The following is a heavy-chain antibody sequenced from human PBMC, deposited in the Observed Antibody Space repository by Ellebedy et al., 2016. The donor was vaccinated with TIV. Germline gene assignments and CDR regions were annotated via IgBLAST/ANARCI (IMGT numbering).Heavy chain of an antibody. D-gene: IGHD4-11*01. J-gene: IGHJ6*02. V-gene: IGHV3-74*01. Sequence: GESLKISCAASGFTFSSYWMHWVRQAPGKGLVWVSRIKGDGSITDYADSVKGRFTISRDNAKNTLYLQMNSLRAEDTAVYYCARGSQESNSSMDVWGQGTTVTVSS. CDR3: ARGSQESNSSMDV. CDR1: GFTFSSYW. CDR2: IKGDGSIT.